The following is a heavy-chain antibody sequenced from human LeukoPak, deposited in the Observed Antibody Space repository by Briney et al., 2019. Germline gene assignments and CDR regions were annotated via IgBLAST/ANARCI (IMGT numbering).Heavy chain of an antibody. J-gene: IGHJ5*02. CDR1: GGTFSSYA. CDR2: IIPNFGTA. D-gene: IGHD2-2*01. V-gene: IGHV1-69*13. CDR3: ASGVVVPAAPQGWFDP. Sequence: ASVKVSCKASGGTFSSYAISWARQAPGQGLEWMGGIIPNFGTANYAQKFQGRVTITADESTSTAYMELSSLRSEDTAVYYCASGVVVPAAPQGWFDPWGQGTLVTVSS.